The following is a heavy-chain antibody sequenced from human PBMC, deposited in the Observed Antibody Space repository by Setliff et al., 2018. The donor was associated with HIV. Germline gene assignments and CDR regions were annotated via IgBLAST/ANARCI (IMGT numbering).Heavy chain of an antibody. Sequence: SETLSLTCNISGVSIPTNYWNWIRQPAGKALEWIGRIYTTGGTNYNPSLKSRVTMSVDTSKHQFSLNLNSVTAADTAVYFCATSEWELIDFDYWGQGTLVTVSS. V-gene: IGHV4-4*07. J-gene: IGHJ4*02. CDR1: GVSIPTNY. CDR3: ATSEWELIDFDY. D-gene: IGHD1-26*01. CDR2: IYTTGGT.